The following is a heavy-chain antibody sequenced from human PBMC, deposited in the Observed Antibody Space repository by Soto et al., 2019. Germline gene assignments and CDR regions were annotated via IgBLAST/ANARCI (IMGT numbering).Heavy chain of an antibody. D-gene: IGHD6-19*01. Sequence: SVKVSCKASGGTFSSYTISCVRQAPGQGLEWTGRIIPILGIANYAQKFQGRVTITADKSTSTAYMELSSLRSEDTAVYYCARGSSGWYDYWGQGTLVTVSS. V-gene: IGHV1-69*02. CDR2: IIPILGIA. J-gene: IGHJ4*02. CDR1: GGTFSSYT. CDR3: ARGSSGWYDY.